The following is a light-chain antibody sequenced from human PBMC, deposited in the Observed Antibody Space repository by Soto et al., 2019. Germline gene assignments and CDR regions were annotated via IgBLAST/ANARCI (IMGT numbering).Light chain of an antibody. V-gene: IGKV3-15*01. J-gene: IGKJ1*01. CDR1: QSVTTY. Sequence: IVMTQSPATLSVSPGERVTLSCRASQSVTTYLAWYQQRPGQVPSLLIYDASTRATGVPARFSGRGSGTDFTLTISSLQSDDSAVYYCHQYNNWPWTFGQGTKVEIK. CDR2: DAS. CDR3: HQYNNWPWT.